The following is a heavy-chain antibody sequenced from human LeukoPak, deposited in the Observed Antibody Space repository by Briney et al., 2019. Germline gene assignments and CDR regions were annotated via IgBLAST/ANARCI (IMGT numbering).Heavy chain of an antibody. V-gene: IGHV3-30*02. D-gene: IGHD3-22*01. CDR3: AKIATYYYDSSGYSGYYYYYMDV. J-gene: IGHJ6*03. Sequence: GGSLRLSCAASGFTFSSYGMHWVRQAPGKGLEWVAFIRYDGSNKYYADSVKGRFTISRDNSKNTLYLQMNSLRAEDTAVYYCAKIATYYYDSSGYSGYYYYYMDVWGKGTTVTTSS. CDR2: IRYDGSNK. CDR1: GFTFSSYG.